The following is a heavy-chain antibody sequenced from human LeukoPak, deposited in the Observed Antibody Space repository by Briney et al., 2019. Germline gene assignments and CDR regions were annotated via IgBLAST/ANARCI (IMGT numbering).Heavy chain of an antibody. D-gene: IGHD1-26*01. CDR2: ISSTSGTI. J-gene: IGHJ4*02. CDR1: RFTFSSYS. V-gene: IGHV3-48*01. CDR3: AKGGAQV. Sequence: PGGSLRLSCAASRFTFSSYSMNWVRQAPGKGLEWLSYISSTSGTIYYADSVKGRFTISRDNAKNSLYLQMNSLRVEDTAVYYCAKGGAQVGGQGTLVTVSS.